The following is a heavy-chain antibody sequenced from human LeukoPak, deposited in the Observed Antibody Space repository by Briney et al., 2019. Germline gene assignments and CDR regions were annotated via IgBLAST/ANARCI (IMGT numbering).Heavy chain of an antibody. CDR3: ARERDSSGYYYGY. J-gene: IGHJ4*02. D-gene: IGHD3-22*01. CDR1: GYTFTGYY. CDR2: INPNSGGT. Sequence: ASVKVSCKASGYTFTGYYMHWVRQAPGQGLELMGWINPNSGGTNYAQKFQGRITMTRDTSISTAYMELSRLRSDDTAVYYCARERDSSGYYYGYWGQGTLVTVSS. V-gene: IGHV1-2*02.